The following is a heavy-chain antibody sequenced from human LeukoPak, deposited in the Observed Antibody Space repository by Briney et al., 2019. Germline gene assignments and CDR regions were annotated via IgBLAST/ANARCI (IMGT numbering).Heavy chain of an antibody. Sequence: GGSLRLSCAASGFTFSSYAMHWVRQAPGKGLEWVAVISYDGSNKYYADSVKGRFTISRDNSKNTLYLQMNSLRAEDTAVYYCASFDYYDSSGYHYFDYWGQGTLVTVSS. CDR1: GFTFSSYA. J-gene: IGHJ4*02. CDR3: ASFDYYDSSGYHYFDY. CDR2: ISYDGSNK. D-gene: IGHD3-22*01. V-gene: IGHV3-30*04.